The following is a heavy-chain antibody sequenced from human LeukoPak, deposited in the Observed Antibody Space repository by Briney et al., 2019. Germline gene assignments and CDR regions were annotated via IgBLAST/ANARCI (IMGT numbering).Heavy chain of an antibody. V-gene: IGHV3-30*18. CDR2: ISYDGSNK. CDR1: GFPFSSYG. CDR3: PKSTYRKVAAAWNWFDP. D-gene: IGHD6-13*01. J-gene: IGHJ5*02. Sequence: GGSLKLSCAASGFPFSSYGMQWVRQAPGKGLEWVAVISYDGSNKYYANSVKGRFTISRDNSKNTLYLQMNSLRAEDTAVYYCPKSTYRKVAAAWNWFDPWGQGTLVTVSS.